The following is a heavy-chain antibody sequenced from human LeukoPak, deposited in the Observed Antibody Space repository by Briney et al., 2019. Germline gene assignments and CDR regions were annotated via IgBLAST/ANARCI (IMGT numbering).Heavy chain of an antibody. CDR3: ATNPDSSGYYFDY. D-gene: IGHD3-22*01. V-gene: IGHV4-59*08. Sequence: SETLSLTCTVSGGPISSYYWSWIRQPPGKGLEWIGYIYYSGSTNYNPSLKSRVTISVDTSKNQFSLKLSSVTAADTAVYYCATNPDSSGYYFDYWGQGTLVTVSS. CDR2: IYYSGST. CDR1: GGPISSYY. J-gene: IGHJ4*02.